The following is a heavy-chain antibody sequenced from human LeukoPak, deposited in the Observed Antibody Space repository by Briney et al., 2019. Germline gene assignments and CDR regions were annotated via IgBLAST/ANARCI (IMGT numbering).Heavy chain of an antibody. CDR2: MNLNSGNT. CDR1: GYTFTSYD. V-gene: IGHV1-8*01. Sequence: VASVTVSFTASGYTFTSYDINWVRQAPGQGKEWMGWMNLNSGNTGYAQKFQGRVTMTKNTSISTAYMKLSSLRSEDTAVYYSAREDYGSGSSHYGMDVWGQGTTVTVSS. CDR3: AREDYGSGSSHYGMDV. J-gene: IGHJ6*02. D-gene: IGHD3-10*01.